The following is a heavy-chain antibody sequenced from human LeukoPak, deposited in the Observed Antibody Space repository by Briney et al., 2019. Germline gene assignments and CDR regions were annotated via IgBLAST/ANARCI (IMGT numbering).Heavy chain of an antibody. J-gene: IGHJ6*02. CDR2: INAGNGNT. D-gene: IGHD3-9*01. V-gene: IGHV1-3*01. CDR1: GYAFTSYA. Sequence: ASVKVSCKASGYAFTSYAMHWVRQAPGQRLEWMGWINAGNGNTKYSQKFQGRVTITRDTSASTAYMELSSLISEDTAVYYCASSQDILTGSYYYYGMDVWGQGTTVTVSS. CDR3: ASSQDILTGSYYYYGMDV.